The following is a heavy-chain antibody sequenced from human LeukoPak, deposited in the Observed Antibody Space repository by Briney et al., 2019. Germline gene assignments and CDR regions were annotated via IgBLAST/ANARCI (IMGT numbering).Heavy chain of an antibody. J-gene: IGHJ4*02. CDR3: ARDHGAQYYYGSGSRTFDY. Sequence: GSLRLSCAASGFTFSSYSMNWVRQAPGKGLEWASSISSSSSYIYYADSVKGRFTISRDNAKNSLYLQMNSLRAEDTAVYYCARDHGAQYYYGSGSRTFDYWGQGTLVTVSS. D-gene: IGHD3-10*01. CDR2: ISSSSSYI. CDR1: GFTFSSYS. V-gene: IGHV3-21*01.